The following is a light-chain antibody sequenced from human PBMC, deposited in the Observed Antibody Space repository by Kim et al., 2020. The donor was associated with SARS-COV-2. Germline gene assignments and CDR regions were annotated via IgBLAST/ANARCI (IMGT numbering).Light chain of an antibody. CDR1: QGIGKD. CDR3: LQDNNYPLT. Sequence: AIQMTQSPSSLSASVGDRVTITCRASQGIGKDLGWYQQKPGKAPKLLIYTASNLQSGVPSRISGSGSGTDFTLTISSLQPEDFGTYYCLQDNNYPLTFGQGTKVDIK. V-gene: IGKV1-6*01. CDR2: TAS. J-gene: IGKJ1*01.